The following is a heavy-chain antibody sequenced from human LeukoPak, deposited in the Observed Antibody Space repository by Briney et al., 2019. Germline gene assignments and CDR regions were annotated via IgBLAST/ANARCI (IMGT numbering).Heavy chain of an antibody. J-gene: IGHJ4*02. Sequence: PGGSLRLSCAASGFTFGSYWMNWVRQAPGKGLEWVSSISSSNSYIYNADSVKGRFTISRDNAKNSLYLQMNSLRAEDTAVYYCARDQGLLVVAGRFGYWGQGTLVTVSS. V-gene: IGHV3-21*01. CDR3: ARDQGLLVVAGRFGY. D-gene: IGHD6-19*01. CDR1: GFTFGSYW. CDR2: ISSSNSYI.